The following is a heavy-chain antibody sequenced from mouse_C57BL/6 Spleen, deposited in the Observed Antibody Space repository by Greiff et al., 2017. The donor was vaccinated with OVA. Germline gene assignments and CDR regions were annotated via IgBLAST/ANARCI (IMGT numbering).Heavy chain of an antibody. CDR2: IDPETGGT. CDR3: TRPMVTYYYGC. CDR1: GYTFTDYE. V-gene: IGHV1-15*01. D-gene: IGHD2-2*01. Sequence: VQLQQSGAELVRPGASVTLSCKASGYTFTDYEMHWVKQTPVHGLEWIGAIDPETGGTAYNQKFKGKAILTADKSSSTAYMELRSLTSEDSAVYYCTRPMVTYYYGCWGQGATLTVSS. J-gene: IGHJ2*01.